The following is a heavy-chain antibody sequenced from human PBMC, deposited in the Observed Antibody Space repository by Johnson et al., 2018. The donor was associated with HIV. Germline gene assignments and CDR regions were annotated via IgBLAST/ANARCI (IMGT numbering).Heavy chain of an antibody. J-gene: IGHJ3*02. CDR2: ISWNSGSI. Sequence: VQVVESGGGLVQPGRSLRLSCAASGFTFDDYAMHWVRQAPGKGLEWVSGISWNSGSIGYADSVKGRFTISRDNAKNSLYLQMNSLRAEDTALYYCAKVLDNFWSGYYHLNDAFDIWGQGTMVTVSS. D-gene: IGHD3-3*01. CDR1: GFTFDDYA. CDR3: AKVLDNFWSGYYHLNDAFDI. V-gene: IGHV3-9*01.